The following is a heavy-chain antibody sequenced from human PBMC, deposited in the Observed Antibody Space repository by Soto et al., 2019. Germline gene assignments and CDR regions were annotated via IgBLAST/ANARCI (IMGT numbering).Heavy chain of an antibody. J-gene: IGHJ6*02. D-gene: IGHD3-16*02. Sequence: GEPLKISCEGSGFSFSKYKIGWVRQMPGKGLEWMGIIYPGDSDTRYSPSFQGQVTISADKSISTAYLQWSSLKASDTAMYYCARVIGELSLGSGMDAWGQGTSVTVSS. CDR3: ARVIGELSLGSGMDA. CDR2: IYPGDSDT. V-gene: IGHV5-51*01. CDR1: GFSFSKYK.